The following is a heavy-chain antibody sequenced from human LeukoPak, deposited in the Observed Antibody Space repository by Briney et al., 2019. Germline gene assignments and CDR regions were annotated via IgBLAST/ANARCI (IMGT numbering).Heavy chain of an antibody. CDR3: ARDTDYYGSGRQGYFDH. V-gene: IGHV3-66*01. J-gene: IGHJ1*01. CDR2: IFSGGET. D-gene: IGHD3-10*01. Sequence: GGSLRLSCAAPGFSISDNFMGWVRQTPGKGLEWVSLIFSGGETYSADSVKGRFAISRDNSKNTLHLQMSSLRVEDTAMYYCARDTDYYGSGRQGYFDHWGQGTLVTVSS. CDR1: GFSISDNF.